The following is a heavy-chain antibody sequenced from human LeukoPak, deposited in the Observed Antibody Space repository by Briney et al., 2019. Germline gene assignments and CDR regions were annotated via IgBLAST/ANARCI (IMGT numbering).Heavy chain of an antibody. V-gene: IGHV3-11*06. D-gene: IGHD6-13*01. CDR2: ISSSSSYI. CDR3: ATRIAAAGTSYFDY. Sequence: GGSLRLSCAASGFTFSDYYMSWIRQAPGKGLEWVSSISSSSSYIYYADSVKGRFTISRDNAKNSLYLQMNSLRAEDTAVYYCATRIAAAGTSYFDYWGQGTLVTVSS. CDR1: GFTFSDYY. J-gene: IGHJ4*02.